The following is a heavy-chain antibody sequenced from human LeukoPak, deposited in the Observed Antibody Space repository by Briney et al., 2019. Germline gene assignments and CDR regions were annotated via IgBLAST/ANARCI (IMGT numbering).Heavy chain of an antibody. D-gene: IGHD6-13*01. V-gene: IGHV4-4*07. CDR3: ARDRRQQLVQGDWFAP. Sequence: SETLSLTCTVSGGSISSYYWSWIRQPAGKGLEWIGRIYTSGSTNYNPSLKSRATMSVDTSKNQFSLKLSSVTAADTAVYYCARDRRQQLVQGDWFAPWGQGPLVTVSS. CDR2: IYTSGST. CDR1: GGSISSYY. J-gene: IGHJ5*02.